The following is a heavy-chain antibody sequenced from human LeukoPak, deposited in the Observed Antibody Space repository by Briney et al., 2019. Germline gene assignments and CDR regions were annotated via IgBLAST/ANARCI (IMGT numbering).Heavy chain of an antibody. CDR1: GLTFSSHW. Sequence: PGGSLRLSCAASGLTFSSHWMHWVRQAPGKGLVWVSRITNDGSSTTYADSVKGRFTISRDNAKNMLYLQVNSLRAEDTAVYYCARTWNDLIDYWGQGTLVTVSS. D-gene: IGHD1-1*01. CDR3: ARTWNDLIDY. J-gene: IGHJ4*02. V-gene: IGHV3-74*01. CDR2: ITNDGSST.